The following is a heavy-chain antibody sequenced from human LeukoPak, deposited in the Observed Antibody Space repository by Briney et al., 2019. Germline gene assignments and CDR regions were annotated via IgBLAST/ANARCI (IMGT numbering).Heavy chain of an antibody. D-gene: IGHD3-22*01. V-gene: IGHV3-23*01. Sequence: PGASLRLSCAAPGFTFSSYAMSWVRQAPGKGLEWVSAISGSGGSTYYADSVKGRFTISRDNSKNTLYLQMNSLRAEDTAVYYCAKDLYYDSSGYLFDYWGQGTLVTVSS. J-gene: IGHJ4*02. CDR1: GFTFSSYA. CDR2: ISGSGGST. CDR3: AKDLYYDSSGYLFDY.